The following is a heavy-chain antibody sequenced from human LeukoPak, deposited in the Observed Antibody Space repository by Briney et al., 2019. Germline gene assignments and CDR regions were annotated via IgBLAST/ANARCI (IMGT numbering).Heavy chain of an antibody. V-gene: IGHV4-59*01. J-gene: IGHJ5*02. Sequence: SETLSLTCTVSGGSISSYYWSWIRQPPGKGLGWIGYIYYSGSTNYNPSLKSRVTISVDTSKNQFSLKLSSVTDADTAVYYCARVAITGVLRWFDPWGQGTLVTVSS. CDR1: GGSISSYY. CDR2: IYYSGST. CDR3: ARVAITGVLRWFDP. D-gene: IGHD1-20*01.